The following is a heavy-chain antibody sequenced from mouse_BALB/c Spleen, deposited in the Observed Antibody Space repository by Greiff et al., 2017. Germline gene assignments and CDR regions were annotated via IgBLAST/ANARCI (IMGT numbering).Heavy chain of an antibody. V-gene: IGHV2-9*02. D-gene: IGHD2-4*01. CDR2: IWAGGST. J-gene: IGHJ2*01. CDR3: ARCDYDRDYFDY. Sequence: VMLVESGPGLVAPSQSLSITCTVSGFSLTSYGVHWVRQPPGKGLEWLGVIWAGGSTNYNSALMSRLSISKDNSKSQVFLKMNSLQTDDTAMYYCARCDYDRDYFDYWGQGTTLTVSS. CDR1: GFSLTSYG.